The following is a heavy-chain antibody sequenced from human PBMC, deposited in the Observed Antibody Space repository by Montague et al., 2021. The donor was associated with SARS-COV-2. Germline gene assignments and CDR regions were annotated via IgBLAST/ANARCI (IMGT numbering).Heavy chain of an antibody. Sequence: TLSLTCTVSGGSISSGSYYWSWIRQPAGKGLEWIGRIYTSGSTNYNPSLKSRVTISVDTPKNQFSLKLSSVTAADTAVYYCARDGGIGDSGSNTWSYYYGMDVWGQGTTVTVSS. CDR3: ARDGGIGDSGSNTWSYYYGMDV. J-gene: IGHJ6*02. D-gene: IGHD3-22*01. V-gene: IGHV4-61*02. CDR1: GGSISSGSYY. CDR2: IYTSGST.